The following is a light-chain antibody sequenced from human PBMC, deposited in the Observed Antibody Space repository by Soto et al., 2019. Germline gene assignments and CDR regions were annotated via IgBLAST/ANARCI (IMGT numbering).Light chain of an antibody. V-gene: IGLV2-23*02. J-gene: IGLJ3*02. CDR2: EVS. CDR1: SGDVGNYDL. CDR3: CSYAGNGAWV. Sequence: QSALTQPASVSGSPGQSITISCSGSSGDVGNYDLVSWYHQIPGKAPQLMIFEVSRRPSRVSDRFSGSKSGNTASLTISGLQDEEEGDFYCCSYAGNGAWVFGGGTKLTVL.